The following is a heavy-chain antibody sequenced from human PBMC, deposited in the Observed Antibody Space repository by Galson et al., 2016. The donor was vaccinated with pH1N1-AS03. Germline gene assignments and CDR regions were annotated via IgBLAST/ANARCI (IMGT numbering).Heavy chain of an antibody. CDR1: GFALIDYS. J-gene: IGHJ4*02. Sequence: SLRLSCAASGFALIDYSMHWVRQAPGKGLEWASSIDPTSTYIYYADSPTGRFTISRDNAFNSLYLQMNSLRVDDTAVYFCTRSAPRGGHEPFDFWGQGTLVTVSP. CDR3: TRSAPRGGHEPFDF. V-gene: IGHV3-21*01. D-gene: IGHD5-12*01. CDR2: IDPTSTYI.